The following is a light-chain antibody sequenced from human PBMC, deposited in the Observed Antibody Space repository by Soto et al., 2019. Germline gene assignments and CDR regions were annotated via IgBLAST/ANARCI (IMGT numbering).Light chain of an antibody. CDR3: QQYGDSPQT. CDR1: QSVRSSY. Sequence: ENVLTQSPGTLSLSPGERATLSCRASQSVRSSYVAWYQQKPGQAPRLLLYDASSRATGIPDRFSGSGSGTDFTLSIDRLEPEDFAVYYWQQYGDSPQTFGQGTRLEI. V-gene: IGKV3-20*01. CDR2: DAS. J-gene: IGKJ5*01.